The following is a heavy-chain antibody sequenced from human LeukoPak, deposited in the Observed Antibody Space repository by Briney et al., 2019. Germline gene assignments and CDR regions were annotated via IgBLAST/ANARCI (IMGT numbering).Heavy chain of an antibody. CDR3: ASLDTAMSNAGH. CDR2: VKRDGSEE. J-gene: IGHJ4*02. D-gene: IGHD5-18*01. V-gene: IGHV3-7*01. CDR1: GFTFSNYW. Sequence: GESLKISCAASGFTFSNYWMSWVRQAPGKGLEWVANVKRDGSEEYYVDSVKGRFTVSRDNAKNSLYLQMNSLRVEDTAVYYCASLDTAMSNAGHWGQGTLVTVSS.